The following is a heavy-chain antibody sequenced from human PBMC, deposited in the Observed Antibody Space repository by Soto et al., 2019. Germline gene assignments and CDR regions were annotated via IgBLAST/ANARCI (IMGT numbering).Heavy chain of an antibody. Sequence: SVKVSCKASGGTFSSYAISLVRHAPGQGLEWMGGIIPIFGTANYAQKFQGRVTITADESTSTAYMELSSLRSEDTAVYYCARGRHYGYYYYGMDVWGQGTTVTVYS. CDR2: IIPIFGTA. CDR1: GGTFSSYA. D-gene: IGHD4-17*01. V-gene: IGHV1-69*13. J-gene: IGHJ6*02. CDR3: ARGRHYGYYYYGMDV.